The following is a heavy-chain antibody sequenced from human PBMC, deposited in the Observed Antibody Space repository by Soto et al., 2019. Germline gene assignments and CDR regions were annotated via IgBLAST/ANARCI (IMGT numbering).Heavy chain of an antibody. CDR2: ISDSGGDT. J-gene: IGHJ4*02. CDR3: ASPLGSYYYDSSVYFY. Sequence: GGSLRLSCAASGFTFSGYAMSWVRQAPGKGLEWVSAISDSGGDTYYADSVKGRFTISRDNSKNTLYLQMNSLRAEDTAVYYCASPLGSYYYDSSVYFYWGQGTLVTVSS. D-gene: IGHD3-22*01. CDR1: GFTFSGYA. V-gene: IGHV3-23*01.